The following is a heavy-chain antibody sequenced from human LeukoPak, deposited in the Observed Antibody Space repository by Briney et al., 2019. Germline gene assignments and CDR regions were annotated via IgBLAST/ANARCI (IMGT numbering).Heavy chain of an antibody. CDR1: GYTFTGYY. CDR3: ARDGVVPAALFDY. J-gene: IGHJ4*02. CDR2: INPNSGGT. V-gene: IGHV1-2*02. D-gene: IGHD2-2*01. Sequence: ASVKVSCKASGYTFTGYYMHWVRQAPGQGLGWMGWINPNSGGTNYAQKFQGRVTMTRDTSISTAYMELSRLRSDDTAVYYCARDGVVPAALFDYWGQGTLVTVSS.